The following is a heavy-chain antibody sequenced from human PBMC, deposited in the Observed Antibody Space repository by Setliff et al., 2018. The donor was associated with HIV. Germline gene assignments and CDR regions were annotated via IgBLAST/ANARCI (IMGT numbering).Heavy chain of an antibody. CDR3: ARHGNGPYGPFGDLLYFDY. D-gene: IGHD2-21*02. J-gene: IGHJ4*02. CDR2: IYTSGST. CDR1: GGSISSGRYY. V-gene: IGHV4-61*01. Sequence: SETLSLTCTVSGGSISSGRYYWSWIRQPPGKGLEWIGYIYTSGSTKYNPSLKSRVTISLDTSKNQFSLKLSSVTAADTAVYYCARHGNGPYGPFGDLLYFDYWGQGTLVTVSS.